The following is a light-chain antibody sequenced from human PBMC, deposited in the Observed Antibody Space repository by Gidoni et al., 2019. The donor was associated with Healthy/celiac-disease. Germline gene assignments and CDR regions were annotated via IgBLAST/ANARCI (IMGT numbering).Light chain of an antibody. V-gene: IGKV1-5*03. CDR3: QQYNSYSVT. Sequence: DIQMTHSPSTLSVSVGDRVTITCPASQSISSSLAWYQQKPGKAPKLLIYKASSLESGVPSRFSGSGSGTEFTLTISSLQADDFATYYCQQYNSYSVTFGGGTKVEIK. CDR1: QSISSS. CDR2: KAS. J-gene: IGKJ4*01.